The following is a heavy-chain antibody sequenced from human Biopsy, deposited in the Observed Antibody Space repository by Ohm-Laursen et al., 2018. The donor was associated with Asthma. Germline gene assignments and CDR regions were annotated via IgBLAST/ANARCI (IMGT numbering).Heavy chain of an antibody. J-gene: IGHJ6*02. Sequence: SVKVSCKASGDSFSNYAISRVRQAPGQGLEWMGGLIPVLGTPDHAQMFEGRVTITADESTSTAYMELSSLSSEDTAVYYCARGYSGSDRIVYYYSGLEVWGQGTTVTVS. V-gene: IGHV1-69*13. CDR2: LIPVLGTP. D-gene: IGHD5-12*01. CDR3: ARGYSGSDRIVYYYSGLEV. CDR1: GDSFSNYA.